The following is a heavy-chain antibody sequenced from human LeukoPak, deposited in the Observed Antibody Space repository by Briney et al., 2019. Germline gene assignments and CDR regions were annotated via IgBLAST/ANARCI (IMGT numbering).Heavy chain of an antibody. V-gene: IGHV1-24*01. CDR3: STLLSTNYLDH. CDR1: GYTLTDLS. D-gene: IGHD2/OR15-2a*01. CDR2: FGPEDGKR. J-gene: IGHJ4*02. Sequence: ASVKVSCKVSGYTLTDLSMHWVRQAPGKGLEWMGGFGPEDGKRIFAEKFQGRVTMTEDTSTDTAYMELSSLTSEDTAVYYCSTLLSTNYLDHWGQGTLVTVSS.